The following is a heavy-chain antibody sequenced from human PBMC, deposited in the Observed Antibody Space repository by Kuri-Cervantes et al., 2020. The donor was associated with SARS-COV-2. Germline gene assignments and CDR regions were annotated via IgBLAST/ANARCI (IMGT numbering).Heavy chain of an antibody. Sequence: SVKVSCKASGFTFRSSAVQRVRQARGQHLEWIGRIVVGSGDTNYAQEFHEGVTITRDVSTSTAYMELSSLRSEDTAVYYCAADPKIGPFYYYYGMDVWGQGTTVTVSS. CDR1: GFTFRSSA. CDR2: IVVGSGDT. J-gene: IGHJ6*02. D-gene: IGHD3-22*01. V-gene: IGHV1-58*01. CDR3: AADPKIGPFYYYYGMDV.